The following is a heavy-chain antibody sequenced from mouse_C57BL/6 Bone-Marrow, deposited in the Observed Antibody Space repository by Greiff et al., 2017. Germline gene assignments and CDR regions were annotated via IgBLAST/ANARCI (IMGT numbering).Heavy chain of an antibody. CDR3: ARWGNYVDFDY. J-gene: IGHJ2*01. D-gene: IGHD2-1*01. CDR1: GYAFSSYW. V-gene: IGHV1-82*01. Sequence: VQLQESGPELVKPGASVKISCKASGYAFSSYWMNWVKQRPGKGLEWIGRIYPGDGDTNYNGKFKGKATLTADKSSSTAYMQLSSLTSEDSAVYFCARWGNYVDFDYWGQGTTLTVSS. CDR2: IYPGDGDT.